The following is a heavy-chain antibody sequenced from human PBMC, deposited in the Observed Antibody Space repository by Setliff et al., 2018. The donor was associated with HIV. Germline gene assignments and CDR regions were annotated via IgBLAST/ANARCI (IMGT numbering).Heavy chain of an antibody. CDR1: EGTFTAYA. CDR2: ITPIFGTT. V-gene: IGHV1-69*06. D-gene: IGHD2-21*01. J-gene: IGHJ4*02. CDR3: ARDESRGDWESFGY. Sequence: KVSCKSSEGTFTAYAISWVRQAPGQGLEWMGRITPIFGTTNYARKFQGRVTITADRSTSTTYMELSSLRSEDTAMYYCARDESRGDWESFGYWGQGTRVTAPQ.